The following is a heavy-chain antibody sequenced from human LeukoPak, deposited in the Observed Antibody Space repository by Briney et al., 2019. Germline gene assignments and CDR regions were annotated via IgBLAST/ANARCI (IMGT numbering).Heavy chain of an antibody. D-gene: IGHD3-22*01. CDR1: GFIYRNYG. J-gene: IGHJ4*02. V-gene: IGHV3-21*05. CDR2: ISGSGTYI. Sequence: GGSLRLSCAASGFIYRNYGMNWVRQAPGKGLEWVSYISGSGTYIHYSDSVKGRFTISRDNANNSLYLQMNSLRAEDTSVYYCARGHSSGYYPKYWGQGTLVTVSS. CDR3: ARGHSSGYYPKY.